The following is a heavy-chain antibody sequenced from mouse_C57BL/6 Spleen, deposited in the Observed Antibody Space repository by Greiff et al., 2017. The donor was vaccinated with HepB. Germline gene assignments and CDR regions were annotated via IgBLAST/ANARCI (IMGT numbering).Heavy chain of an antibody. CDR1: GFTFTDYY. Sequence: EVKVEESGGGLVQPGGSLSLSCAASGFTFTDYYMSWVRQPPGKALEWLGFIRNKANGYTTEYSASVKGRFTISRDNSQSILYLQMNALRAEDSATYYCARSPHYYGSSYAMDYWGQGTSVTVSS. CDR2: IRNKANGYTT. V-gene: IGHV7-3*01. J-gene: IGHJ4*01. CDR3: ARSPHYYGSSYAMDY. D-gene: IGHD1-1*01.